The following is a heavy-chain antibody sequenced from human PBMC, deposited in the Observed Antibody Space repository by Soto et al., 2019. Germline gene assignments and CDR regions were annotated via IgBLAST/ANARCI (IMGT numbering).Heavy chain of an antibody. D-gene: IGHD7-27*01. CDR1: GGSFSSGGYY. CDR2: SYYSGST. J-gene: IGHJ4*02. V-gene: IGHV4-31*03. CDR3: ARASSFSGHHGY. Sequence: QLQLQESGPGLVKPSQTLSLACTVSGGSFSSGGYYWSWIRQLPGKGLEWIGYSYYSGSTYYNPSLKSRFTISLDTSKNQCALKLSSVTASDTAVYYCARASSFSGHHGYWGQGTLVTVSS.